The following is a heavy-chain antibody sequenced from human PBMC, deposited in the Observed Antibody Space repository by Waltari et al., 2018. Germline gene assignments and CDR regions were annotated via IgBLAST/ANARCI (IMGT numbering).Heavy chain of an antibody. CDR1: GFTFSSYS. CDR3: ARAVDTADSPRYGMDV. V-gene: IGHV3-21*01. J-gene: IGHJ6*02. CDR2: ISSSSSYI. Sequence: EVQLVESGGGLVKPGGSLRLSCAASGFTFSSYSMTWVRQAPGKGLEWVSSISSSSSYIYYADSVKGRFTISRDNAKNSLYLQMNSLRAEGTAVYYCARAVDTADSPRYGMDVWGQGTTVTVSS. D-gene: IGHD5-18*01.